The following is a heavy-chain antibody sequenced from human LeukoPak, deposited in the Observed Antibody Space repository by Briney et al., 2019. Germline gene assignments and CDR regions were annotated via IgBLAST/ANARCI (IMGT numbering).Heavy chain of an antibody. V-gene: IGHV3-48*02. CDR2: MTTSGNTI. CDR1: GITFSGYS. Sequence: PGGSLRLSCVVSGITFSGYSMICVRQAPGKGLEWLSFMTTSGNTIFYAESVKDRFTISRDNAKKSLYLQMNSLRDEDTAVYYCARVGGATAVTMCFEYWGQGTLVTVTS. CDR3: ARVGGATAVTMCFEY. D-gene: IGHD1-26*01. J-gene: IGHJ4*02.